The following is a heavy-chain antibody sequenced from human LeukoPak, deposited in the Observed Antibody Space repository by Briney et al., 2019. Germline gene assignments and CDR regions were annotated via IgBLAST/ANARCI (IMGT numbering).Heavy chain of an antibody. CDR1: GGSFSGYY. CDR3: ASKPTVPKVGLYYYYMDV. D-gene: IGHD4-11*01. J-gene: IGHJ6*03. V-gene: IGHV4-34*01. Sequence: PSETLSLTCAVYGGSFSGYYWSWIRQPPGKGLEWIGEINHSGSTNYNPSLKSRVTISVDTSKNQFSLKLSSVTAADTAVYYCASKPTVPKVGLYYYYMDVWGKGTTVTVSS. CDR2: INHSGST.